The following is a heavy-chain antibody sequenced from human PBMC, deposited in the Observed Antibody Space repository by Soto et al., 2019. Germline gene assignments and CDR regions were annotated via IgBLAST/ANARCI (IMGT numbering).Heavy chain of an antibody. J-gene: IGHJ5*02. D-gene: IGHD4-17*01. CDR2: ISYDGSNK. V-gene: IGHV3-30-3*01. Sequence: QVQLVESGGGVVQPGRSLRLSCAASGFTFSSYAMHWVRQAPGKGLEWVAVISYDGSNKYYADSVKGRFTISRDNSNKTLYLQMNSQRAEDTAVDYCAMDGTTVTSFGWFDPWGQGTLLTVSS. CDR1: GFTFSSYA. CDR3: AMDGTTVTSFGWFDP.